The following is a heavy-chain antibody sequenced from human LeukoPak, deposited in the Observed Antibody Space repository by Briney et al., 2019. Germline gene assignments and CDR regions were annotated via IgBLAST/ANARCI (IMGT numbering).Heavy chain of an antibody. V-gene: IGHV4-59*01. J-gene: IGHJ3*02. CDR3: ARVNRGYSYGYGLAFDI. D-gene: IGHD5-18*01. Sequence: SETLSLTCTVSGGSIGSFFWSWIRQPPGKALEWIGYIHYSGSTNYNPSLKSRVTISVDTSKNQFSLKLSSVTAADTAVYYCARVNRGYSYGYGLAFDIWGQGTMVTVSS. CDR1: GGSIGSFF. CDR2: IHYSGST.